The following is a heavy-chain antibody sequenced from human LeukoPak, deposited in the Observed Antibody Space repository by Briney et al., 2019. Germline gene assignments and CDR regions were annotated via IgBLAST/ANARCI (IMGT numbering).Heavy chain of an antibody. V-gene: IGHV3-23*01. D-gene: IGHD1-14*01. J-gene: IGHJ3*02. Sequence: GGSLRLSCAASGFIFSNYAMSWVRQAPGKGLEWVSTISAGGGDTDYADFVKGRFTISRDNSKNTLHLRMNSLRAEDTAVYYCAKGNQRAYDAFDIWGQGTMVTVSS. CDR1: GFIFSNYA. CDR2: ISAGGGDT. CDR3: AKGNQRAYDAFDI.